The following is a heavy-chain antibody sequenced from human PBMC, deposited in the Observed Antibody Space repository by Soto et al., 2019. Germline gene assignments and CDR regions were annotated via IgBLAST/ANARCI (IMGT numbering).Heavy chain of an antibody. CDR1: GFTFSSYA. CDR2: ISGSGGST. J-gene: IGHJ4*02. D-gene: IGHD3-3*01. V-gene: IGHV3-23*01. Sequence: PGGSLRLYCAASGFTFSSYAMSWVRQAPGKGLEWVSAISGSGGSTYYADSVTGRFTISRDNSKNTLYLQMNSLRAEDTAVYYCAGQNVLRFLEWSPSLDYWGQGTMVTVSS. CDR3: AGQNVLRFLEWSPSLDY.